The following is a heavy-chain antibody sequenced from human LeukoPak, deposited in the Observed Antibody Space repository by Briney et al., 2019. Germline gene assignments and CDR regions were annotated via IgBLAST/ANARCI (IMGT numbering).Heavy chain of an antibody. CDR2: IYYSGST. D-gene: IGHD3-22*01. CDR1: GGSISSYY. J-gene: IGHJ4*02. V-gene: IGHV4-59*01. Sequence: SETLSLTCTVSGGSISSYYWSWIRQPPGKGLEWLGYIYYSGSTNYNPSLKSRVTISVDTSKNQFSLKLSSVTAADTAVYYCARDGYYDSSGYHYWGQGTLATVSS. CDR3: ARDGYYDSSGYHY.